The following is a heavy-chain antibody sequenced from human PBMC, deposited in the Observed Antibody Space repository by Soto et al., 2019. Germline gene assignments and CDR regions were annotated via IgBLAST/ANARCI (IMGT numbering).Heavy chain of an antibody. CDR2: ISSSSSYI. J-gene: IGHJ4*02. CDR3: ARVSSFESAGTNDY. D-gene: IGHD6-13*01. Sequence: GGSLRLSCAASGFTFSSYSMNWVRQAPGKGLEWVSSISSSSSYIYYADSVKGRFTISRDNAKNSLYLQMNSLRAEDTAVYYCARVSSFESAGTNDYWGQGTLVTVSS. V-gene: IGHV3-21*01. CDR1: GFTFSSYS.